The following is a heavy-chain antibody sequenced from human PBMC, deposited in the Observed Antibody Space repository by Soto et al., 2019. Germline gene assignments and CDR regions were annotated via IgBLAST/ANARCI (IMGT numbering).Heavy chain of an antibody. J-gene: IGHJ3*02. CDR3: ASIYDSSGYYYDAFDI. Sequence: PSETLSLTCPVSGASIGSCDYYWSWIREHPGKGLEWIGDIYYSGGTYYNPSLNSRVTISVDTSKNQFSLELSSVTAADTAVYYCASIYDSSGYYYDAFDIWGQGTMVT. D-gene: IGHD3-22*01. CDR1: GASIGSCDYY. CDR2: IYYSGGT. V-gene: IGHV4-31*02.